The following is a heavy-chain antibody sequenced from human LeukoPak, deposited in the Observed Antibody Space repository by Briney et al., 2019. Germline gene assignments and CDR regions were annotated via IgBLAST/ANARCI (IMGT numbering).Heavy chain of an antibody. V-gene: IGHV5-51*01. CDR2: IYPGDSDT. J-gene: IGHJ4*02. D-gene: IGHD4-17*01. Sequence: GESLQISCQGSGYSFTSYWIGWVRQMPGKGLEWMGIIYPGDSDTRYSPSFQGQVTISADKSISTAYLQWSSLKASDTAMYYCARRGDRALYGDYVFDYWGQGTLVTVSS. CDR1: GYSFTSYW. CDR3: ARRGDRALYGDYVFDY.